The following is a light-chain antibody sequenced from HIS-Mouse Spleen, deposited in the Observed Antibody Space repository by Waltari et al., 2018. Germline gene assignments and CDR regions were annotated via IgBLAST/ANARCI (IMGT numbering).Light chain of an antibody. V-gene: IGLV3-10*01. CDR1: ALPKQY. Sequence: SYELTQPPSVSVSSGQTARITCPGDALPKQYAYLYQQKSGQAPVLVIYEDSKRPSGIPERFSGSSSGTMATLTISGAQVEDEADYYCYSTDSSGNHRVFGGGTKLTVL. J-gene: IGLJ2*01. CDR2: EDS. CDR3: YSTDSSGNHRV.